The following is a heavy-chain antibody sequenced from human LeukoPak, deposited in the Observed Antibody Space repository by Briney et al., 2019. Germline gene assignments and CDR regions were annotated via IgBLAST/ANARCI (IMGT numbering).Heavy chain of an antibody. Sequence: SETLALTCSVSGGSIGTNYWSWIRQVPGKGLEWIGYSSYSGSSNYNPSLKSRVTISVDTSKTQFSLYLNSVTAADTAVYYCARSDTHHIHSSSWHFDYWGQGTLVTVSS. J-gene: IGHJ4*02. CDR3: ARSDTHHIHSSSWHFDY. CDR1: GGSIGTNY. V-gene: IGHV4-59*01. D-gene: IGHD6-13*01. CDR2: SSYSGSS.